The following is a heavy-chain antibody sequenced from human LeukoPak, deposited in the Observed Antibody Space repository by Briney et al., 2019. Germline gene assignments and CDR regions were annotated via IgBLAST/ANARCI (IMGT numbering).Heavy chain of an antibody. Sequence: SVKVSCKASGGTFSSYAISWVRQAPGQGLEWMGRIIPILARASYAQNFQGRVTITADKSTSTAYMELSSLRSEDTAVYYCVRAPDDRSGHEGDIDYWGQGTLVTVSS. CDR2: IIPILARA. D-gene: IGHD3-22*01. CDR3: VRAPDDRSGHEGDIDY. CDR1: GGTFSSYA. V-gene: IGHV1-69*04. J-gene: IGHJ4*02.